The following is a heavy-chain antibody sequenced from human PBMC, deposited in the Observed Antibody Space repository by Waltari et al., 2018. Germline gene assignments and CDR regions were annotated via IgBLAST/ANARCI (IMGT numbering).Heavy chain of an antibody. D-gene: IGHD2-15*01. CDR3: ARGYCSGGSCSGDFDY. CDR1: GGSFSGYY. J-gene: IGHJ4*02. Sequence: QVQLQQWGAGLLKPSETLSLTCAVYGGSFSGYYWSWIRQPPGKGLEWIGEINHSGSTNYNPSLKSRVTIAVDTSKNQFSLKLSSVTAADTAVYYCARGYCSGGSCSGDFDYWGQGTLVTVSS. V-gene: IGHV4-34*01. CDR2: INHSGST.